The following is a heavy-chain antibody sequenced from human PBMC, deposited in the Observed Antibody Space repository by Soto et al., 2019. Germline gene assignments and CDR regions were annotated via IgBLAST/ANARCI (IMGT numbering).Heavy chain of an antibody. D-gene: IGHD6-19*01. V-gene: IGHV4-31*03. CDR1: GGSLSSGGYY. CDR2: IYYSGST. Sequence: SETLSLTCPVAGGSLSSGGYYWSWIRQHPGKGLEWIGYIYYSGSTYYNPSLKSRVTISVDTSKDQFSLKLSSVTAADTAVYYCARDFTDSSGPTLGMGVWGQGTTVTVSS. CDR3: ARDFTDSSGPTLGMGV. J-gene: IGHJ6*02.